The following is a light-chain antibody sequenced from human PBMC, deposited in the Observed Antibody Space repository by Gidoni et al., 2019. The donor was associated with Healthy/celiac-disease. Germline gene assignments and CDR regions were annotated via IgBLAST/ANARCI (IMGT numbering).Light chain of an antibody. CDR3: QQRSNWLT. CDR1: QSVSSY. J-gene: IGKJ5*01. V-gene: IGKV3-11*01. Sequence: ELVLTQSPATLSLSPGERATLPCRASQSVSSYLAWYQQNPGHAPRLLIYDPSNRAAGIPARCSGSGSGTAFTLTVSSLEPEDFAVYYCQQRSNWLTFGQGTRLEIK. CDR2: DPS.